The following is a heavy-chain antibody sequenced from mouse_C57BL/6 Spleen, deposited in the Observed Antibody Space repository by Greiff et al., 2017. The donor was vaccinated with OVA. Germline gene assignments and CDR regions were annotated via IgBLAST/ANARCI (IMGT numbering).Heavy chain of an antibody. CDR2: ISDGGSYT. CDR1: GFTFSSYA. Sequence: EVQRVESGGGLVKPGGSLKLSCTASGFTFSSYAMSWVRQTPEKRLEWVATISDGGSYTYYPDNVKGRFTISRDNAKNNLYLQMSHLKSEDTSMYYCAIAYYDFGYAMDYWGQGTSVTVSS. D-gene: IGHD2-4*01. CDR3: AIAYYDFGYAMDY. J-gene: IGHJ4*01. V-gene: IGHV5-4*01.